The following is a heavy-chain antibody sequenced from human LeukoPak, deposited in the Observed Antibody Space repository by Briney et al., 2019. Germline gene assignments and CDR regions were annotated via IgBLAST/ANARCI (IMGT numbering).Heavy chain of an antibody. CDR1: GFTFSDYY. J-gene: IGHJ6*02. V-gene: IGHV3-11*01. CDR3: ARGRGYGSGSYYGLDV. Sequence: GGSLRLSCAASGFTFSDYYMSWIRQAPGKGLEWVSDISSSGSTIYYADSVKGRFTISRDNAKKSLYLQMNSLRAEDTAVYYCARGRGYGSGSYYGLDVWGQGTTVTVSS. CDR2: ISSSGSTI. D-gene: IGHD3-10*01.